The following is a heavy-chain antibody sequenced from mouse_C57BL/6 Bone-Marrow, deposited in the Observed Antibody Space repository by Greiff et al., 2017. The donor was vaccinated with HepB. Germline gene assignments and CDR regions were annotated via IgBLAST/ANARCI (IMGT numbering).Heavy chain of an antibody. CDR2: IHPNSGST. V-gene: IGHV1-64*01. Sequence: QVQLQQPGAELVKPGASVKLSCKASGYTFTSYWMHWVKQRPGQGLEWIGMIHPNSGSTNYNEKFKSKATLTVDKSSSTAYMQLSSLTSEDSAVYYCPITTGVAPYYAMDYWGQGTSVTVSS. J-gene: IGHJ4*01. CDR1: GYTFTSYW. CDR3: PITTGVAPYYAMDY. D-gene: IGHD1-1*01.